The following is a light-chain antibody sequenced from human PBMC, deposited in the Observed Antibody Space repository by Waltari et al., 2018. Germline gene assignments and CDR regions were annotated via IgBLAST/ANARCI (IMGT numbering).Light chain of an antibody. J-gene: IGKJ4*02. CDR1: QSITTD. V-gene: IGKV3-15*01. Sequence: EIVMTQSPATLSVSPGQRATLSCRASQSITTDLAWYQQKPGPAPRLLIYGASTRDTGGPDRFTGRGSGTQFTLTISSLQSEDVAVYFCQQYKEWPPVTFGGGTRVEIK. CDR3: QQYKEWPPVT. CDR2: GAS.